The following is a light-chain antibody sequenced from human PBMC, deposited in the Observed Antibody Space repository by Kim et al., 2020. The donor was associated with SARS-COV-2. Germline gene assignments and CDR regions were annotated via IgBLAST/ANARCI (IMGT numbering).Light chain of an antibody. Sequence: SIIISCTGTSSDVGSYIFVSSYQQHPGKAATIMIFDDSARPSGVSTRCSGAKSGDTASLTTSGRQAEDDADDYYSSYRGSNTLYVFGTGTKVTVL. CDR3: SSYRGSNTLYV. V-gene: IGLV2-14*03. CDR1: SSDVGSYIF. CDR2: DDS. J-gene: IGLJ1*01.